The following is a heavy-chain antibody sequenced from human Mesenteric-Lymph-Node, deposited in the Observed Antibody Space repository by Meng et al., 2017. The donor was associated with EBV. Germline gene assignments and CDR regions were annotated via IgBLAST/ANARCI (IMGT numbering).Heavy chain of an antibody. CDR1: GGSFSGYY. J-gene: IGHJ2*01. CDR2: INHSGST. V-gene: IGHV4-34*01. CDR3: ARGPNYWYFDL. Sequence: QLQRLGAGLLKPSETLSLTCAVYGGSFSGYYWSWIRQPPGKGLEWIGEINHSGSTNYNPSLKSRVTISVDTSKNQFSLKLSSVTAADTAVYYCARGPNYWYFDLWGRGTLVTVSS.